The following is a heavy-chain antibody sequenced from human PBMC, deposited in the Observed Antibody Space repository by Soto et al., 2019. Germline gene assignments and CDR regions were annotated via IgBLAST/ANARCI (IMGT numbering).Heavy chain of an antibody. D-gene: IGHD6-19*01. CDR1: GRSFSGYY. V-gene: IGHV4-34*01. Sequence: PSETLSLTCAVYGRSFSGYYWSWIRQPPEKRMERIGEIKHRGSTNYNPSFKSRETISVDTSKNQFSLKLSSVTAADTAVYCCARGSIAVTGTSPTRYFDYWGQGTLVTVSS. J-gene: IGHJ4*02. CDR2: IKHRGST. CDR3: ARGSIAVTGTSPTRYFDY.